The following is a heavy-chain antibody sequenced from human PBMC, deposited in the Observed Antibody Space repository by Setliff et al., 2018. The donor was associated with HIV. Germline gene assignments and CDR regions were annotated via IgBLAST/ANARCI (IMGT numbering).Heavy chain of an antibody. CDR2: ISAYNGHT. J-gene: IGHJ5*02. CDR1: GYTFTSYG. CDR3: ARDVPTYCSSINCYDTMNQNWLDP. V-gene: IGHV1-18*01. Sequence: ASVKVSCKASGYTFTSYGISWVRQAPGQGLEWMGWISAYNGHTNYAQKFQGRVTMTIDTSTSTAYTELRSLRSDDTAVYYCARDVPTYCSSINCYDTMNQNWLDPWGQGTLVTVSS. D-gene: IGHD2-2*01.